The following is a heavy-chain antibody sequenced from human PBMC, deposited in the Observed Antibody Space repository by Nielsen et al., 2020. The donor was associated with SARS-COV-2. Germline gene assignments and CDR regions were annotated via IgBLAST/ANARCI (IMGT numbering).Heavy chain of an antibody. Sequence: GESLKISCAASGFSFDDYAMHWVRQAPGKGLEWVSGISGSGGSTYYADSVKGRFTISRDNSKNTLYLQMNSLRAEDTAVYYCAKDKLYAVTQGGMDVWGQGTTVTV. V-gene: IGHV3-23*01. CDR1: GFSFDDYA. CDR3: AKDKLYAVTQGGMDV. CDR2: ISGSGGST. J-gene: IGHJ6*02. D-gene: IGHD2-8*01.